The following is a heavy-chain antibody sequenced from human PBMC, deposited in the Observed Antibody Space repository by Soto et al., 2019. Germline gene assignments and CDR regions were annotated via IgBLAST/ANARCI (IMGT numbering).Heavy chain of an antibody. CDR3: AHNGFSKDWNYESSAMDV. D-gene: IGHD1-7*01. CDR1: GYTFTSYY. Sequence: ASVKVSCKASGYTFTSYYMHWVRQAPGQGLEWMGIINPSGGSTSYAQKFQGRVTITKDTSKNQVVLTMTNMDPVDTATYYCAHNGFSKDWNYESSAMDVWGQGTTVTVSS. CDR2: INPSGGST. V-gene: IGHV1-46*01. J-gene: IGHJ6*02.